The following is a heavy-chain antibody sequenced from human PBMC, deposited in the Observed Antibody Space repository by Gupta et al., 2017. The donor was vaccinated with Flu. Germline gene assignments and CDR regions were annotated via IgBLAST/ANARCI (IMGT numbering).Heavy chain of an antibody. CDR2: IYYSGRT. J-gene: IGHJ4*02. V-gene: IGHV4-59*01. Sequence: QVQLQESGPGLVKPSETLSLTCTVSGGSINGYYCGWIRQPPGKGLEWIGYIYYSGRTKYIPSLKSRVAMSVDTAQKHVSLKITYVHAADTAVYYWSREYSGGSSLEYWVLGTLVQVS. CDR1: GGSINGYY. CDR3: SREYSGGSSLEY. D-gene: IGHD2-15*01.